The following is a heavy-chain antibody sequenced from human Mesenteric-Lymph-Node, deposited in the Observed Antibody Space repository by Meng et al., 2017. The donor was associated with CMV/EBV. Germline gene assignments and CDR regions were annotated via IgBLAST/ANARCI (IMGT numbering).Heavy chain of an antibody. D-gene: IGHD2-21*01. Sequence: GESLKISCAASGFTVSSNYMSWVRQAPGKGLEWVSVIYSGGSTYYADSVKGRFTISRDNSKNTLYLQMNSLRADDTALYYCTKDLCGATCGFWGQGTLVTVSS. CDR3: TKDLCGATCGF. J-gene: IGHJ4*02. V-gene: IGHV3-53*05. CDR2: IYSGGST. CDR1: GFTVSSNY.